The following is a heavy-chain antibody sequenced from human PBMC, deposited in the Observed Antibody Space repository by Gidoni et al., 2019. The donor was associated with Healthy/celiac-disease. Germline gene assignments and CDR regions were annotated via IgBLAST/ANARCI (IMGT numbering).Heavy chain of an antibody. V-gene: IGHV3-33*01. J-gene: IGHJ6*02. Sequence: QVQLVGSGGGVVQPGRSLRLACAASGFTFSRYGMHWVRQAPGKGLAWVAVLWFVGSNKYYADSVNGRFTISRDTSKNPLYLQMNRLRAEDTAVYYCARDSDYYDTSGPYGMDVWGQGTTVTVSS. CDR2: LWFVGSNK. CDR3: ARDSDYYDTSGPYGMDV. D-gene: IGHD3-22*01. CDR1: GFTFSRYG.